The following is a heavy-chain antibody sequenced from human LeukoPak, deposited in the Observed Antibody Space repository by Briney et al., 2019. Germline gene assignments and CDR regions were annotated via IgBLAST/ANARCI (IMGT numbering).Heavy chain of an antibody. CDR2: IDAGGGDT. CDR3: GRPTKYWLVRGNGVDV. Sequence: GGSLRLYCAASGFSFSSYAMTWVRQAPGQGLEWVSSIDAGGGDTYHSDSVKGRFTISRDNSMNTLYLQMNSLRADDTAVYYCGRPTKYWLVRGNGVDVWGQGTTVTVSS. V-gene: IGHV3-23*01. CDR1: GFSFSSYA. J-gene: IGHJ6*02. D-gene: IGHD6-19*01.